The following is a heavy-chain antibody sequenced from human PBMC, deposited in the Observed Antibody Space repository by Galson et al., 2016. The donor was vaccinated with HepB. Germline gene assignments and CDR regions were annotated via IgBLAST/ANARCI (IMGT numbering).Heavy chain of an antibody. CDR3: ARTRYCSSTTCPTPLLPFAY. D-gene: IGHD2-2*01. CDR1: GYSFTSYW. J-gene: IGHJ4*02. V-gene: IGHV5-51*01. CDR2: IYPGDSDT. Sequence: QSGAEVKKPGESLKISCKGSGYSFTSYWIGWVRQMPGKGLEWMGIIYPGDSDTRYSPSFQGQVTISADKSISTAYLQWSSLKASDTAMYYCARTRYCSSTTCPTPLLPFAYGGQGTLVTVSS.